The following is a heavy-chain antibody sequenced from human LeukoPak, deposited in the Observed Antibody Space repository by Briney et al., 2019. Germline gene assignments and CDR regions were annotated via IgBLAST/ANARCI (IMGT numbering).Heavy chain of an antibody. Sequence: EINHSGSTNYNPSLKSRVTVSVDTSKNQFSLKLSSVTAADTAVYYCVRGPRGIFPYYYDSSGYYWYYWGQGTLVTVSS. CDR3: VRGPRGIFPYYYDSSGYYWYY. J-gene: IGHJ4*02. V-gene: IGHV4-34*01. D-gene: IGHD3-22*01. CDR2: INHSGST.